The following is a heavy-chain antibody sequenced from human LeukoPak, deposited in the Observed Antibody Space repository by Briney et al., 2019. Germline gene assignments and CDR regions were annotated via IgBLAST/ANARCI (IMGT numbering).Heavy chain of an antibody. V-gene: IGHV3-30*04. CDR3: ARADIVAVVAAAALDY. CDR2: ISYDGNNK. CDR1: GFTFSSYA. J-gene: IGHJ4*02. Sequence: GGSLRLSCAASGFTFSSYAMHWVRQAPGKGLECVAVISYDGNNKFHADSARGRLTISRDNSKSTLYLQMNSLRDEDTAVYYCARADIVAVVAAAALDYWGQGTLVTVSS. D-gene: IGHD2-15*01.